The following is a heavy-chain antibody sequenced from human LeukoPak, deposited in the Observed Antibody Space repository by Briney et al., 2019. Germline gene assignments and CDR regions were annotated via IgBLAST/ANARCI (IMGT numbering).Heavy chain of an antibody. CDR1: GYTFTSYG. CDR2: ISAYSRNT. J-gene: IGHJ1*01. CDR3: ARARGLYSGNYFLH. V-gene: IGHV1-18*01. Sequence: AASVKVSCKASGYTFTSYGISWVRQAPGQGLEWMGWISAYSRNTNYAQRLQGRVTITTDTSTSTAYMELRSLRSDDTAVYYCARARGLYSGNYFLHWGQGTLVTVSS. D-gene: IGHD1-26*01.